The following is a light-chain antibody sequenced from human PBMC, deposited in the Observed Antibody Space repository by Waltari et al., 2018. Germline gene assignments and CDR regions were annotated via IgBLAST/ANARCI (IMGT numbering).Light chain of an antibody. CDR2: HAS. CDR3: QKYYSLPAT. J-gene: IGKJ1*01. CDR1: ESVSKF. V-gene: IGKV3-20*01. Sequence: EVVLTQSPGTLSLSPGEGATLSCRASESVSKFLAWYQQKPGQAPRLLIFHASNRASGIPDRFSGSGIGTDFSLTISRLEPEDFAVYYCQKYYSLPATFGQGTKVEIK.